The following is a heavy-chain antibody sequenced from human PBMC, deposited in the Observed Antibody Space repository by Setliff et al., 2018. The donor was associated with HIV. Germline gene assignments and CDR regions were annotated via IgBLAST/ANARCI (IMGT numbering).Heavy chain of an antibody. Sequence: SETLSLTCSVSGDSISSGAYYWSWIRQPPGKGLEYIGNIYYTGSTHHNPSLESRVATSVDTSKNQFSLKLSSVTAADTAVYYCARIVRWELVATSTFFYYYMDVWGKGTTVTVSS. CDR1: GDSISSGAYY. V-gene: IGHV4-39*01. J-gene: IGHJ6*03. CDR2: IYYTGST. D-gene: IGHD1-26*01. CDR3: ARIVRWELVATSTFFYYYMDV.